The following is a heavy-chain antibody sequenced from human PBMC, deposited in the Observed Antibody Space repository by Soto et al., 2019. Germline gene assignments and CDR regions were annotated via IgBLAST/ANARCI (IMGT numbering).Heavy chain of an antibody. D-gene: IGHD6-13*01. CDR1: GFTFSSYA. J-gene: IGHJ3*02. CDR2: ISYDGSNK. CDR3: ARDLGVAAAAPGAFDI. V-gene: IGHV3-30-3*01. Sequence: GGSLRLSCAASGFTFSSYAMHWVRQAPGKGLEWVAVISYDGSNKYYADSVKGRFTISRDNSKNTLYLQMNSLRAEDTAVYYCARDLGVAAAAPGAFDIWGQGTMVTVSS.